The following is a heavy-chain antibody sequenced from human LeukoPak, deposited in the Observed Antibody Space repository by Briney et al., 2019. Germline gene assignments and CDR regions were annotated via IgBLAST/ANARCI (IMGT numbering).Heavy chain of an antibody. V-gene: IGHV1-69*13. Sequence: GASVKVSCKASGGTFSSYAISWVRQAPGQGLEWMGGIIPIFGTANYAQKFQGRVTITADESTSTAYMELSSLRSEDTAVYYCTHSLRTSPSSWYNWFDPWGQGTLVTVSS. J-gene: IGHJ5*02. D-gene: IGHD6-13*01. CDR1: GGTFSSYA. CDR2: IIPIFGTA. CDR3: THSLRTSPSSWYNWFDP.